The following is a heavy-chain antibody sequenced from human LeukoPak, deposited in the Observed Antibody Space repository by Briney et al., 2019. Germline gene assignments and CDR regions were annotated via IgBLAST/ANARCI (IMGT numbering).Heavy chain of an antibody. CDR2: ISSLSGTR. D-gene: IGHD1-26*01. Sequence: GGSLRLSCAASGFTFSSYEMNWVRQAPGKGLEWVSFISSLSGTREYADSVKGRFTISRDNAKNSLYLQMNSLRAEDTAVYYCARDQGGSYSYWGQGTLVTVSS. J-gene: IGHJ4*02. V-gene: IGHV3-48*01. CDR1: GFTFSSYE. CDR3: ARDQGGSYSY.